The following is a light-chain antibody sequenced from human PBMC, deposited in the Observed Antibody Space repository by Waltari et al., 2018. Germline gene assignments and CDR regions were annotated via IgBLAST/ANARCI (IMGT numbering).Light chain of an antibody. CDR1: SSYVGRYDR. Sequence: QSPLTQPPSVSGSPGQSVTISCTGTSSYVGRYDRVSWYQQSPGTAPKPLIYGVTSRPPGGPVRLSGSKSGNAASLTMSGLQAEDEGDSYVSSNTTSSTFVVGTVTEVTVL. CDR3: SSNTTSSTFV. J-gene: IGLJ1*01. V-gene: IGLV2-18*02. CDR2: GVT.